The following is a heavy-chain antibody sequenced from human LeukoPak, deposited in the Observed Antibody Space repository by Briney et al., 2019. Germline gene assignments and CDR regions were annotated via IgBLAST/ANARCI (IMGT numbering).Heavy chain of an antibody. V-gene: IGHV1-18*01. D-gene: IGHD3-10*01. Sequence: ASVKVSCKASGYTFTSYGISWVRQAPGQGLEWMGWISAYNGNTNYAQKLQGRVTMTTDTSTSTAYMELRSLRSDDTAVYYCAKETPLTITRLGGVIDYWAQEPLATFS. J-gene: IGHJ4*02. CDR2: ISAYNGNT. CDR1: GYTFTSYG. CDR3: AKETPLTITRLGGVIDY.